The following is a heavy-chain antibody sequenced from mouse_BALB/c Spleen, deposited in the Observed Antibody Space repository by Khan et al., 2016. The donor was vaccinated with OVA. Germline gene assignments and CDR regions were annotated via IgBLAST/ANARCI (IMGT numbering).Heavy chain of an antibody. CDR2: ISYDGSN. Sequence: EVQLQESGPGLVKPSQSLSLTCSVTGYSITGGYSWSWIRQFPGNKLEWMGYISYDGSNNYNPSLKNRISITRDTSKNQFFLKLNSVTTEDSATDYCARGGVVVPYWYLDVWGAGTTVTVSS. V-gene: IGHV3-6*02. J-gene: IGHJ1*01. CDR1: GYSITGGYS. CDR3: ARGGVVVPYWYLDV. D-gene: IGHD1-1*01.